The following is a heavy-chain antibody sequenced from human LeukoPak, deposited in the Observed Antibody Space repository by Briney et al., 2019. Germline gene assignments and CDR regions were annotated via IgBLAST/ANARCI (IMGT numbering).Heavy chain of an antibody. J-gene: IGHJ4*02. CDR2: IIPILGIA. CDR1: GGTFSSYT. Sequence: GSSVKVSCKASGGTFSSYTISWVRQAPGQGLEWMGRIIPILGIANYAQKFQGRVTITADKSTSTAYMELSSLRSEDTAVYYCASNQDGDYGVFDYWGQGTLVTVSS. CDR3: ASNQDGDYGVFDY. D-gene: IGHD4-17*01. V-gene: IGHV1-69*02.